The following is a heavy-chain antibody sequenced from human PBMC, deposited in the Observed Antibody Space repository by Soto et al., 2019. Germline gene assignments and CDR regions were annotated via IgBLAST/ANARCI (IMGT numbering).Heavy chain of an antibody. V-gene: IGHV4-61*01. CDR2: IYYSGSI. J-gene: IGHJ5*02. D-gene: IGHD6-13*01. CDR3: ARIRRIAAVGNPTSNWFDP. Sequence: PSETLSLTCTVSGGSISSGTSYWSWIRPRPGKGLEWIGYIYYSGSIYYTPSLKGRLTISVDASKNQFSLKLNSVTAADTAVYYCARIRRIAAVGNPTSNWFDPWGQGTLVTVSS. CDR1: GGSISSGTSY.